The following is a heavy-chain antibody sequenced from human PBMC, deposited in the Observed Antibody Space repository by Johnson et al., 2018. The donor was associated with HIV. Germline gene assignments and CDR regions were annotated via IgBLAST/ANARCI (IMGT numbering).Heavy chain of an antibody. Sequence: QMQLVESGGGVVQPGRSLRLSCSASGFTFSRYAMHWVRQAPGKGLEWVAVISYDGIEKYYVDSVKGRFTISRDNSKNTLYLQMNSLRAEDTAVYYCARGLIIQLWLQAAFDIWGQGTMVTVSS. J-gene: IGHJ3*02. CDR3: ARGLIIQLWLQAAFDI. D-gene: IGHD5-18*01. V-gene: IGHV3-30*14. CDR1: GFTFSRYA. CDR2: ISYDGIEK.